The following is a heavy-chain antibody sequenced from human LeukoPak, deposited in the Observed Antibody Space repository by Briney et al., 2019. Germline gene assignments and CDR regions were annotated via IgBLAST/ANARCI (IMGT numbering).Heavy chain of an antibody. CDR3: AKAVGYSSGWPRFDY. D-gene: IGHD6-19*01. CDR2: ISGSGSST. CDR1: GFTFSGYA. V-gene: IGHV3-23*01. Sequence: GGSLRLSCAASGFTFSGYAMSWVRQAPGKGLEWVSAISGSGSSTYFADSVKGRVTISRDNSKNTLYLQMNSLRAEDTAVYYCAKAVGYSSGWPRFDYWGQGTLVTVSS. J-gene: IGHJ4*02.